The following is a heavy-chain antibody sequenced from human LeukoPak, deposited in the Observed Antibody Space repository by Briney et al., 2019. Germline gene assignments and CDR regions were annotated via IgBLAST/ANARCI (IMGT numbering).Heavy chain of an antibody. D-gene: IGHD1-7*01. CDR3: ARDTAGTTFSYMDV. CDR1: GFTVSSNY. V-gene: IGHV3-66*02. Sequence: GSLRLSCAASGFTVSSNYMSWVRQAPGKGLEWVPVIYSGGSTYYADSVKGRFTISRDNSKNTLYLQMNSLRAEDTAVYYCARDTAGTTFSYMDVWGKGTTVTVSS. CDR2: IYSGGST. J-gene: IGHJ6*03.